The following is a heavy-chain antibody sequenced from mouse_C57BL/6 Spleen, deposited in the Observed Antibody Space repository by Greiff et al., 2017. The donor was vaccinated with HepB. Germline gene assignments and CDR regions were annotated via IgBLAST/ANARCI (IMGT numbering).Heavy chain of an antibody. CDR1: GYSFTGYY. V-gene: IGHV1-42*01. Sequence: VQLQQSGPELVKPGASVKISCKASGYSFTGYYMNWVKQSPEKSLEWIGEINPSTGGTTYNQKFKAKATLTVDKSSSTAYMQLKSLTSEDSAVYYCARSSYDYYAMDYWGQGTSVTVSS. J-gene: IGHJ4*01. CDR3: ARSSYDYYAMDY. CDR2: INPSTGGT.